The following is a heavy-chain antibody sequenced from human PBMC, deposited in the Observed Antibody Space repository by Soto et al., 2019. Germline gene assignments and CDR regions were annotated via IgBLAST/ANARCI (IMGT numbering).Heavy chain of an antibody. D-gene: IGHD2-2*01. CDR2: IIPIFGTA. J-gene: IGHJ6*02. V-gene: IGHV1-69*13. CDR3: AREGIVVVPAAIRPYYYYYGMDV. Sequence: GASVKVSCKASGGTFSSYAISWVRQAPGQGLEWMGGIIPIFGTANYAQKFQGRVTITADESTSTAYMELSSLRSEDTAVYYCAREGIVVVPAAIRPYYYYYGMDVWGQGTTVTVSS. CDR1: GGTFSSYA.